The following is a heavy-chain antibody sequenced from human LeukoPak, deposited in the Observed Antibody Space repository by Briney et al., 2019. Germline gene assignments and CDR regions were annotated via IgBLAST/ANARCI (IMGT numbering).Heavy chain of an antibody. J-gene: IGHJ4*02. V-gene: IGHV4-39*07. CDR3: NIVVVVGATTERKTGSFDY. D-gene: IGHD2-15*01. CDR2: IYYSGST. Sequence: PSETLSRKGTVSGGSISSSSYYWGWIRQPLRKGLEWIGSIYYSGSTYYNPSLKSRATISVDTSKNQFSLKLSSVTAADTAVYYCNIVVVVGATTERKTGSFDYWGQGTLVTVSS. CDR1: GGSISSSSYY.